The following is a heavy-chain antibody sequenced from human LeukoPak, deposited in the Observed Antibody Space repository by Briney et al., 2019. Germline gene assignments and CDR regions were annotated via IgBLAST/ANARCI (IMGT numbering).Heavy chain of an antibody. Sequence: GGSLRLSCAASGFTFSSYSMNWVRQAPGKGLEWVSSISSSSSYIYYADSVKGRFTISRGNAKNSLYLQMNSLRAEDTAVYYCARGILTDYYFDYWGQGTLVTVSS. V-gene: IGHV3-21*01. J-gene: IGHJ4*02. D-gene: IGHD3-9*01. CDR2: ISSSSSYI. CDR3: ARGILTDYYFDY. CDR1: GFTFSSYS.